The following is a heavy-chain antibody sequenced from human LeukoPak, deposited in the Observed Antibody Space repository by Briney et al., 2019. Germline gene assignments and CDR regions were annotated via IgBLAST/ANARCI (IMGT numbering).Heavy chain of an antibody. D-gene: IGHD1-26*01. CDR1: GFTFSSYA. CDR3: ARDSLEWELLGEAVFDY. CDR2: ISYDGSNK. J-gene: IGHJ4*02. V-gene: IGHV3-30*01. Sequence: PGGSLRLSCAASGFTFSSYAMHWVRQAPGKGREWVAVISYDGSNKYYADSVKGRFTISRDNSKNTLYLQMNSLGAEDTAVYYCARDSLEWELLGEAVFDYWGQGTLVTVSS.